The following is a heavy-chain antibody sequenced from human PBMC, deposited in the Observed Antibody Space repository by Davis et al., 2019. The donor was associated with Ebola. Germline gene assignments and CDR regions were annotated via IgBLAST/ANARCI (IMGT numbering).Heavy chain of an antibody. Sequence: MPGGSLRLSCAVYGGSFRGYYWSWLRQPPGKGLEWIGEINHSGSTNYNPSLKSRVTISVDTSKNQFSLKLSSVTAADTAVYYCARVRVVVAAAYYYYYGMDVWGQGTTVTVSS. D-gene: IGHD2-15*01. J-gene: IGHJ6*02. CDR2: INHSGST. V-gene: IGHV4-34*01. CDR1: GGSFRGYY. CDR3: ARVRVVVAAAYYYYYGMDV.